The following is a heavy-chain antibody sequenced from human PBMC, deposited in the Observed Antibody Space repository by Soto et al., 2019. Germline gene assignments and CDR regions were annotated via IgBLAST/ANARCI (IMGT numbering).Heavy chain of an antibody. CDR2: IYNNETF. J-gene: IGHJ4*02. CDR3: ARVPLRYSSSHNFDS. D-gene: IGHD6-19*01. Sequence: SETLSLTCSVSGASVSSGSVYWSWIRQPPGKGLEWIGFIYNNETFNYNPSLKSRVTLSVDTSKHQFSLKLSSVTAADTAVYYCARVPLRYSSSHNFDSWGQGALVTSPQ. V-gene: IGHV4-61*01. CDR1: GASVSSGSVY.